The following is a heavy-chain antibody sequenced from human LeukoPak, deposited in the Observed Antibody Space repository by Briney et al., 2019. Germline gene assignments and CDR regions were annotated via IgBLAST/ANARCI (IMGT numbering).Heavy chain of an antibody. J-gene: IGHJ4*02. CDR2: VYYNGST. CDR3: ARGKGFGF. CDR1: GGSISTTSYY. Sequence: PSETLSLTCSVSGGSISTTSYYWGWIRQPPGKGLEWIGSVYYNGSTYYNPSLKSRVTISVDTSKNQFSLKLSSVTAADTAVYFCARGKGFGFWGQGTLVTVSS. V-gene: IGHV4-39*07.